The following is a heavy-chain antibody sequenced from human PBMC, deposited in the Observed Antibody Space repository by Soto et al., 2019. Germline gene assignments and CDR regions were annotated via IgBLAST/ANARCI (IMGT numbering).Heavy chain of an antibody. V-gene: IGHV4-61*01. CDR2: IYYSGST. CDR1: GGSVSSGSYY. CDR3: ARDTRRVAGTVDYYYGMDV. Sequence: SETLSLTCTVSGGSVSSGSYYWSWIRQPPGKGLEWIGYIYYSGSTNYNPSLKSRVTISVDTSKNQFSLKLSSVTAADTAVYYCARDTRRVAGTVDYYYGMDVWGQGTTVTVSS. J-gene: IGHJ6*02. D-gene: IGHD6-19*01.